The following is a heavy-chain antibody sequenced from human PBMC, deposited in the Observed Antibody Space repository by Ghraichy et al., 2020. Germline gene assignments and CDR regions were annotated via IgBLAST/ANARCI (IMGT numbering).Heavy chain of an antibody. CDR3: ASLQELYSSSLQYYYYYGMDF. CDR1: GGSFSGYY. Sequence: SETLSLTCAVYGGSFSGYYWSWIRKPQGKGKGWIGEINLNGIANYTPSLKSRVTISVDTSKIQISLKLSSVTAADTAVYYCASLQELYSSSLQYYYYYGMDFWGQGTTVTVSS. V-gene: IGHV4-34*01. J-gene: IGHJ6*02. CDR2: INLNGIA. D-gene: IGHD6-13*01.